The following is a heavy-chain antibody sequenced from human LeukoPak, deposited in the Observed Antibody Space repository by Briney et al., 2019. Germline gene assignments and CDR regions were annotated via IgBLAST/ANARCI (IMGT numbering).Heavy chain of an antibody. Sequence: SVKVSCKASGGTFNSYAISWVRQAPGQGLEWMGGIIPIFGTANYAQKSQGRVTITADESTSTAYMELSSLRSEDTAVYYCARVVVPAAIVPHFDYWGQGTLVTVSS. D-gene: IGHD2-2*02. CDR3: ARVVVPAAIVPHFDY. CDR1: GGTFNSYA. J-gene: IGHJ4*02. V-gene: IGHV1-69*13. CDR2: IIPIFGTA.